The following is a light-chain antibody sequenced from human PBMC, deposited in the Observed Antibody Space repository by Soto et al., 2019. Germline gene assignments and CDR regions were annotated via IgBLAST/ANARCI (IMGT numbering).Light chain of an antibody. Sequence: EIVLTQSPPTLSLFPGQRPSLXWRASQSASSSYLAWYQQKPGQAPRLLIYGASSRATGIPDRFSGSGSGTDFTLTISRLEPEDFAVYYCQQYGSSPRTFGQGTKVDIK. CDR3: QQYGSSPRT. CDR1: QSASSSY. CDR2: GAS. J-gene: IGKJ1*01. V-gene: IGKV3-20*01.